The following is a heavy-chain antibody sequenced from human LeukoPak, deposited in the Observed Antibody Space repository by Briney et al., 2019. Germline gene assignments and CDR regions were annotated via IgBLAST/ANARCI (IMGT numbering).Heavy chain of an antibody. CDR2: IYYSGST. D-gene: IGHD1-26*01. J-gene: IGHJ4*02. CDR1: GGSISSYY. V-gene: IGHV4-59*08. CDR3: AGGSYNGGSDY. Sequence: ASETLSLTCTVSGGSISSYYWSWIRQPPGKGLEWIGYIYYSGSTNYNPSLKSRVTISVDTSKNQFSLKLSSVTAADTAVHYCAGGSYNGGSDYWGQGTLVTVSS.